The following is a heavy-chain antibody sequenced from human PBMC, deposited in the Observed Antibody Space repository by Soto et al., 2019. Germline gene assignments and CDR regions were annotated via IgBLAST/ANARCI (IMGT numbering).Heavy chain of an antibody. CDR3: AKNQHAMAHDY. D-gene: IGHD2-8*01. Sequence: GGSLRLSCAASGFTFSNYAMSWVRQAPGKELEWVSSISSSGGSTDYADSVKGRFTISRDNSQNTLNLQMNSLRAEDTAMYFCAKNQHAMAHDYWGPGTLVTVSS. CDR1: GFTFSNYA. V-gene: IGHV3-23*01. J-gene: IGHJ4*02. CDR2: ISSSGGST.